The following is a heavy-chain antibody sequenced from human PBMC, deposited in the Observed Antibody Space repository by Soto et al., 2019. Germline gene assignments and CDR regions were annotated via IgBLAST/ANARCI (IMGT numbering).Heavy chain of an antibody. J-gene: IGHJ4*02. Sequence: EVQVLESGGGLVQPGGSLRLSCAASGFTFSSYGMNWVRQAPGKGLEWVSGIRSDGDTTYDADSVKGLFTVSRDTSKNTVDLQMNSLRAEDTAVYYCAKGKGVGATPDGANCWGQGTLVTVSS. V-gene: IGHV3-23*01. D-gene: IGHD1-26*01. CDR2: IRSDGDTT. CDR1: GFTFSSYG. CDR3: AKGKGVGATPDGANC.